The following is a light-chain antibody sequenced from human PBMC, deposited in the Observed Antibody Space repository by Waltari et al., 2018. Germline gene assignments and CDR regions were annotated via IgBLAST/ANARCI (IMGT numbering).Light chain of an antibody. J-gene: IGLJ2*01. CDR1: SSDVGVDNY. Sequence: QSALTQPASVSGSPGQSITSSCIGTSSDVGVDNYLYWYQQHPDKPPKLMIYDVSIRHSGVSSRFSGSKSGNTASLTISGLQAEDEADYYCSSYSSSTTPLIFGGGTKLTVL. V-gene: IGLV2-14*03. CDR2: DVS. CDR3: SSYSSSTTPLI.